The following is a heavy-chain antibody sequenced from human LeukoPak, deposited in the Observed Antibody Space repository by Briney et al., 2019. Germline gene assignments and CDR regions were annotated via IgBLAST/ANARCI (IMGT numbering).Heavy chain of an antibody. J-gene: IGHJ4*02. CDR2: IYYSGGI. D-gene: IGHD6-13*01. Sequence: KTSETLSLTCAVSGYSISTSNYWAWIRQPPGKGLEWIGHIYYSGGIYYNPSLKSRVTMSVDTSKNQFSLKLSSVTAADTAVYYCARALPRYSSSWPKSYFDYWGQGTLVTDSS. CDR1: GYSISTSNY. CDR3: ARALPRYSSSWPKSYFDY. V-gene: IGHV4-28*05.